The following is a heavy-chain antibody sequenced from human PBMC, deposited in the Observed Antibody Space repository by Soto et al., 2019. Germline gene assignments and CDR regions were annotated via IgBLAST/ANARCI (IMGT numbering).Heavy chain of an antibody. V-gene: IGHV3-21*01. J-gene: IGHJ4*02. Sequence: GGSLRLSCAASGFTFSSYTMNWVRQAPGKGLEWVSSVSSGSSYIYYADSLKGRFTISRDNAKNSLFLQMNSLRAEDTAVYYCARGLLGYCSGASCYHFDSWGQGTLVTVSS. CDR2: VSSGSSYI. CDR1: GFTFSSYT. D-gene: IGHD2-15*01. CDR3: ARGLLGYCSGASCYHFDS.